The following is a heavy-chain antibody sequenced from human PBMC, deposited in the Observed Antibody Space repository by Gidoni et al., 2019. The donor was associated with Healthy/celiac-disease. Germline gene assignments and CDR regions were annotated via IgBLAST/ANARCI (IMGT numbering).Heavy chain of an antibody. Sequence: QVQLQQWGAGLLKPSETLSLTCAVYGGSFSGYYWSWIRQPPGKGLEWIGEINHSGSTNYNPSLKSRVTISVDTSKNQFSLKLSSVTAADTAVYYCAFGRGSGSGRAFDYWGQGTLVTVSS. J-gene: IGHJ4*02. V-gene: IGHV4-34*01. D-gene: IGHD3-10*01. CDR1: GGSFSGYY. CDR3: AFGRGSGSGRAFDY. CDR2: INHSGST.